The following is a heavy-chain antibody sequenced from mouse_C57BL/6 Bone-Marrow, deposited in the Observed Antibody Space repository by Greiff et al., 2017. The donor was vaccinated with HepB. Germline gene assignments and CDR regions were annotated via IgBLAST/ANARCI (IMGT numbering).Heavy chain of an antibody. D-gene: IGHD1-1*01. J-gene: IGHJ1*03. V-gene: IGHV5-17*01. CDR1: GFTFSDYG. CDR3: ARWDYYYGSDWYFDV. CDR2: ISSGSSTI. Sequence: EVQLVESGGGLVKPGGSLKLSCAASGFTFSDYGMHWVRQAPEKGLEWVAYISSGSSTIYYADTVKGRFTISRDNAKNTLFLQMTSLRSEDTAMYYCARWDYYYGSDWYFDVWGTGTTVTVSS.